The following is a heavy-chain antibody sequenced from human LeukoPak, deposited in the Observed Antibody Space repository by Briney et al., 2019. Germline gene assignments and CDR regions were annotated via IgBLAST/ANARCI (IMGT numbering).Heavy chain of an antibody. CDR1: GYTLTELS. J-gene: IGHJ4*02. CDR3: ATVERELLHFDY. Sequence: ASVKVSCKVSGYTLTELSMHWVRQAPGKGLEWMGGFDTEDGGTIYAQKFQGRVTMTEDTSTDTAYMELSSLRSEDTAVYYCATVERELLHFDYWGQGTLVTVSS. CDR2: FDTEDGGT. V-gene: IGHV1-24*01. D-gene: IGHD1-26*01.